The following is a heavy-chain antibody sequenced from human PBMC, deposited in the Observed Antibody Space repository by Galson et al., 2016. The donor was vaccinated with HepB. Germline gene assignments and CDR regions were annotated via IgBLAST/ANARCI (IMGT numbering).Heavy chain of an antibody. V-gene: IGHV1-8*01. CDR2: MNPNSGNT. J-gene: IGHJ6*02. D-gene: IGHD6-19*01. Sequence: SVKVSCKASGYTFINYDINWVRQAPGQGLEWMGWMNPNSGNTGYAQNFQGRFVMTRDTSTGTAYLEVSGLKSEDTAVYFCGRPILTIGWYNYGMDVWGQGTTVIVSS. CDR1: GYTFINYD. CDR3: GRPILTIGWYNYGMDV.